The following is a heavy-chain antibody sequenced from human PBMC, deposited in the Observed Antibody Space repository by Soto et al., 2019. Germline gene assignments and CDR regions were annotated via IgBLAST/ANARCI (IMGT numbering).Heavy chain of an antibody. D-gene: IGHD3-10*01. V-gene: IGHV1-18*01. CDR1: GGTFSSYA. CDR3: ARGVGSGSYYNQYNWFDP. J-gene: IGHJ5*02. Sequence: ASVKVSCKASGGTFSSYAISWVRQAPGQGLEWMGWISAYNGNTKYAQKLQGRVTMTTDTSTSTAYMELRSLRSDATAVYYCARGVGSGSYYNQYNWFDPWGQGTLVTVS. CDR2: ISAYNGNT.